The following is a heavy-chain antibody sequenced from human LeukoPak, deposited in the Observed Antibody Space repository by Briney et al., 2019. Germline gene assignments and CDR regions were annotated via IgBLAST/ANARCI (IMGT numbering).Heavy chain of an antibody. Sequence: GGSLRLSCAASGFTFSSYWMNWARQVPGKGLEWVASINHNGNVNYYVDSVKGRFTISRDNAKNSLYLQMSNLRAEDAAVYFCARGGGLDVWGQGATVTVSS. V-gene: IGHV3-7*03. CDR1: GFTFSSYW. J-gene: IGHJ6*02. CDR3: ARGGGLDV. D-gene: IGHD3-16*01. CDR2: INHNGNVN.